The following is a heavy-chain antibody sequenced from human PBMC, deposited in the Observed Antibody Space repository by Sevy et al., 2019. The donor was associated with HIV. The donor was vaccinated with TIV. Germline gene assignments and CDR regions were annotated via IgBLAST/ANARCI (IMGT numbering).Heavy chain of an antibody. CDR3: ARISSSPRAYYYYFGMDV. V-gene: IGHV5-51*01. CDR2: IYPGDSGT. Sequence: GESLKISCKGSEYNFTNYWIGWVRQMLGKGLEWMGIIYPGDSGTRYSPSFQDQVTISADKSISTAYLQWSSLKASDTAMYYCARISSSPRAYYYYFGMDVWGQGTTVTVSS. J-gene: IGHJ6*02. D-gene: IGHD6-6*01. CDR1: EYNFTNYW.